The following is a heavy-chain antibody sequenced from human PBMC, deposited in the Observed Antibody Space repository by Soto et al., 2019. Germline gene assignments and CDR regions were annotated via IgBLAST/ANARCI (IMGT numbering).Heavy chain of an antibody. D-gene: IGHD1-26*01. CDR2: IIPIFGTA. Sequence: RASVKVSCKASGGTFSSYAISWVRQAPGQGLEWMGGIIPIFGTANYAQKFQGRVTITADETTSTAYMELGSLRSEDTAVYYCASLLMQRSGSYRPIDYWGQGTLVTVSS. J-gene: IGHJ4*02. V-gene: IGHV1-69*13. CDR1: GGTFSSYA. CDR3: ASLLMQRSGSYRPIDY.